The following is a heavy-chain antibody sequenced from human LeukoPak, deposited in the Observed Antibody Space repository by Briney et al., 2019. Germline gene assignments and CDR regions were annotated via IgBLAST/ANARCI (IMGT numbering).Heavy chain of an antibody. V-gene: IGHV3-21*01. CDR2: ISSSSSYI. CDR1: GFTFSSYS. D-gene: IGHD3-3*01. J-gene: IGHJ4*01. CDR3: ARDSGSFDDFWSGVQYYFDY. Sequence: PGGSLRLSCAASGFTFSSYSMNWVRQAPGKGLEWVSSISSSSSYIYYADSVKGRFTISRDNAKNSLYLQMNSLRAEDTAVYYCARDSGSFDDFWSGVQYYFDYWGQEPWSPSPQ.